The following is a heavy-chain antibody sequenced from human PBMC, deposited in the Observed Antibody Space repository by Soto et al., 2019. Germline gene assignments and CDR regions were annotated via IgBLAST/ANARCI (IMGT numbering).Heavy chain of an antibody. D-gene: IGHD3-10*01. Sequence: SETLSLTCTVSGGSIRNGDYYWGWIRQPPGKGLEWIGYVYYSGTTYSHPSLKSRVTISVDTSKNQFSLKLSSVTAADTAVYYCARDPYYYGSGSASTGMDVWGQGTTVT. J-gene: IGHJ6*02. CDR1: GGSIRNGDYY. CDR2: VYYSGTT. V-gene: IGHV4-30-4*01. CDR3: ARDPYYYGSGSASTGMDV.